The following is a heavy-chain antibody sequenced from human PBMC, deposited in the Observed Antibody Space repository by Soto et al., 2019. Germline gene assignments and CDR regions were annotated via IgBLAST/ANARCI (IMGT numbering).Heavy chain of an antibody. D-gene: IGHD1-7*01. J-gene: IGHJ5*02. V-gene: IGHV4-30-2*01. CDR3: ARSSGGITGTTEAGDFRYVNWFDP. CDR2: IYHSGST. CDR1: GGSISSGGYS. Sequence: QLQLQESGSGLVKPSQTLSLTCAVSGGSISSGGYSWSWIRQPPGKGLEWIGYIYHSGSTYYNPSLKSRVTISVDRSKNQFSLKLSSVTAADTAVYYCARSSGGITGTTEAGDFRYVNWFDPWGQGTLVTVSS.